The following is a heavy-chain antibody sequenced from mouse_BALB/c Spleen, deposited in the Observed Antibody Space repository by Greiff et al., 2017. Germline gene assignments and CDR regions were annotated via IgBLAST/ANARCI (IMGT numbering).Heavy chain of an antibody. J-gene: IGHJ3*01. V-gene: IGHV1S81*02. CDR2: INPSNGGT. CDR3: ARGIYGRGFAY. Sequence: QVQLQQSGAELVKPGASVKLSCKASGYTFTSYYMYWVKQRPGQGLEWIGEINPSNGGTNFNEKFKSKATLTVDKSSSTAYMQLSSLTSEDSAVYYCARGIYGRGFAYWGQGTLVTVSA. CDR1: GYTFTSYY. D-gene: IGHD1-1*01.